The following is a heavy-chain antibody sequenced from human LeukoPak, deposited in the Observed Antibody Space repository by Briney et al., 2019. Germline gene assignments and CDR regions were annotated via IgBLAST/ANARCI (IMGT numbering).Heavy chain of an antibody. J-gene: IGHJ4*02. CDR3: ASSGQSAYSGYDF. Sequence: GGSLRLFCAASGFTFRSYWMHWVRQAPGKGLVWVSRINSDGSSTSYADCVKGRFTISRDNAKNTLYLQMNSLRAEDTAVYYCASSGQSAYSGYDFWGQGTLVTVSS. D-gene: IGHD5-12*01. V-gene: IGHV3-74*01. CDR2: INSDGSST. CDR1: GFTFRSYW.